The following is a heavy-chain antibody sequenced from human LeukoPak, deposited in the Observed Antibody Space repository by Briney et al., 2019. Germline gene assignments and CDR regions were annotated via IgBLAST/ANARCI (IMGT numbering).Heavy chain of an antibody. V-gene: IGHV1-24*01. CDR2: FDPKHGER. CDR1: GYTDSELS. D-gene: IGHD3-22*01. J-gene: IGHJ4*02. Sequence: ASVKVSCKAPGYTDSELSMNWVRQAPGKGLEWMGGFDPKHGERIYAQKFQGRVTMTEDTSTDTAYMELSSLRSEDTAVYYCATESGSGYYQYYFDFWGQGTLVTVSS. CDR3: ATESGSGYYQYYFDF.